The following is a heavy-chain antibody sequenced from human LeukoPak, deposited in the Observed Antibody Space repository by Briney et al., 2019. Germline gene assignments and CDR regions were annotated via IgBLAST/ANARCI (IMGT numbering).Heavy chain of an antibody. CDR2: ISSSSSYI. V-gene: IGHV3-21*01. CDR1: GFTLSSYS. Sequence: SGGSLRLSCAASGFTLSSYSMNWVRQAPGKGLEWVSSISSSSSYIYYADSVKGRFTISRDNAKNSLYLQMNSLRAEDTAVYYCARALRYYYMDVWGKGTTVTVSS. CDR3: ARALRYYYMDV. J-gene: IGHJ6*03.